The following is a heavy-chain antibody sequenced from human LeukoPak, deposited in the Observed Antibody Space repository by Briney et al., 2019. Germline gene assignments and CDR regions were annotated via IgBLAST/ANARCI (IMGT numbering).Heavy chain of an antibody. D-gene: IGHD3-22*01. J-gene: IGHJ4*02. Sequence: GGSLRPSCAASGFTFSSYGMHWVRQAPGKGLEWVAFIRYDGSKKYYADSVKGRFTISRDNSKNTLYLQMNSLRAEDTAVYYCAKDQVVDYYDSSGYQYYFEYWGQGTLVTVSS. CDR2: IRYDGSKK. CDR1: GFTFSSYG. CDR3: AKDQVVDYYDSSGYQYYFEY. V-gene: IGHV3-30*02.